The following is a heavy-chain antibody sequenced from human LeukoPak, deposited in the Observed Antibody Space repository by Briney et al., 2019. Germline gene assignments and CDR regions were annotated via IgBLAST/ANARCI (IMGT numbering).Heavy chain of an antibody. CDR3: ARAVAGTSYYYYMDV. CDR1: GGSISSSNW. CDR2: IYHSGST. Sequence: SGTLSLTCAVSGGSISSSNWWSWVRQPPGKGLEWIGEIYHSGSTNYNPSLKSRVTISVDTSKNQFSLKLSSVTAADTAVYYCARAVAGTSYYYYMDVWGKGTTVTVSS. D-gene: IGHD6-19*01. J-gene: IGHJ6*03. V-gene: IGHV4-4*02.